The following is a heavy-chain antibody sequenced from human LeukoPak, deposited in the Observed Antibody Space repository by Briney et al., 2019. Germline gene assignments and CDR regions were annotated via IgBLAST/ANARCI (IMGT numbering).Heavy chain of an antibody. Sequence: GGSLRLSCAASGFTLSDYYMIWIRQAPGKGLEWVSYISYTGDSIYYADSVKGRFTISRDNSKNTLYLQMNSLRAEDTAVYYCAETYNYYYFDYWGQGTLVTVSS. V-gene: IGHV3-11*01. CDR3: AETYNYYYFDY. CDR2: ISYTGDSI. D-gene: IGHD1-14*01. CDR1: GFTLSDYY. J-gene: IGHJ4*02.